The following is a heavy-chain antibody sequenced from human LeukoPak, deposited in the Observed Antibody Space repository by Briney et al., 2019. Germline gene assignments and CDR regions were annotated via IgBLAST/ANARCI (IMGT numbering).Heavy chain of an antibody. CDR2: IKQDGSAK. D-gene: IGHD2-15*01. CDR1: GFTFSSYW. J-gene: IGHJ4*02. Sequence: GGSLRLSCAASGFTFSSYWMSWVRQAPGKGLEWVANIKQDGSAKYYVDSVRGRFTISRDNAKNSLYLQMNSLRAEDAAVYYCTREPYSGGTSFDYWGQGTLVTVSS. CDR3: TREPYSGGTSFDY. V-gene: IGHV3-7*01.